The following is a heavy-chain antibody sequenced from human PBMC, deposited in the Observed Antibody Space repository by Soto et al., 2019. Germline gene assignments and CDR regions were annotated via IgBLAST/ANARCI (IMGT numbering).Heavy chain of an antibody. CDR2: ISGSGGST. CDR3: AKATPVTYYYDSSAHPDYYYGMDV. J-gene: IGHJ6*02. CDR1: GFTFSSYA. V-gene: IGHV3-23*01. D-gene: IGHD3-22*01. Sequence: PGGSLRLSCAASGFTFSSYAMSWVRQAPGKGLEWVSAISGSGGSTYYADSVKGRFTISRDNSKNTLYLQMNSLRAEDTAVYYCAKATPVTYYYDSSAHPDYYYGMDVWGQGTTVTVSS.